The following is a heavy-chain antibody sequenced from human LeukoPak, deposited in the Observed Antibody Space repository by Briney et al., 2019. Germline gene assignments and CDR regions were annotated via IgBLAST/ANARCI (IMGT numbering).Heavy chain of an antibody. CDR3: ARENGGGFDY. Sequence: SETLSLTCTVSGGSFSSGSYYWSWLRQPPGKGLEWIGYIYYSGSTNDNPSLKSRVTISVDTSKNQFSLKLSSVTAADTAVYYCARENGGGFDYWGQGTLVTVSS. CDR1: GGSFSSGSYY. D-gene: IGHD3-16*01. V-gene: IGHV4-61*01. J-gene: IGHJ4*02. CDR2: IYYSGST.